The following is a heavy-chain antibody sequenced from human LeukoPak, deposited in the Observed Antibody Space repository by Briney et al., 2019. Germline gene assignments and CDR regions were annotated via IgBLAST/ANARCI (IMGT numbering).Heavy chain of an antibody. Sequence: KPSETLSLTCTVSGGSISSYYWSWIRQPPGKGLEWIGYIYYSGSTNYNPSLKSRVTISVDTSKNQFSLKLSSVTAADAAVYYCTNGAWFQSAQWGQGTLVTVSS. J-gene: IGHJ4*02. CDR1: GGSISSYY. V-gene: IGHV4-59*01. CDR3: TNGAWFQSAQ. D-gene: IGHD3-10*01. CDR2: IYYSGST.